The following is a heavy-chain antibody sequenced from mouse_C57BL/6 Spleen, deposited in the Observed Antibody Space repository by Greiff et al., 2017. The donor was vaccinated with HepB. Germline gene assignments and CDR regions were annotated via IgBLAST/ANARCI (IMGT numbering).Heavy chain of an antibody. Sequence: EVQLQESGPVLVKPGASVKMSCKASGYTFTDYYMNWVKQSHGKSLEWIGVINPYNGGTSYNQKFKGKATLTVDKSSSTAYMELNSLTSEDSAVYYCARSRTAQAPVAYWGQGTLVTVSA. CDR2: INPYNGGT. V-gene: IGHV1-19*01. CDR3: ARSRTAQAPVAY. J-gene: IGHJ3*01. CDR1: GYTFTDYY. D-gene: IGHD3-2*02.